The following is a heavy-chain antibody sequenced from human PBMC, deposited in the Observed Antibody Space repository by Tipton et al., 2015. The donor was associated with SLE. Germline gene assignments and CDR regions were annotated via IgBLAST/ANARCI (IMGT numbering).Heavy chain of an antibody. CDR2: IYYSGTT. D-gene: IGHD1-26*01. CDR1: GGSITNTIYY. Sequence: TLSLTCTVSGGSITNTIYYWGWIRQPPGKGLEWIGTIYYSGTTYYNPSLKSRVTTSVDTSKNQFSLKLNSVTAADTAIYLCARQDIVGATHAFDIWGQGTMVTVSS. CDR3: ARQDIVGATHAFDI. J-gene: IGHJ3*02. V-gene: IGHV4-39*01.